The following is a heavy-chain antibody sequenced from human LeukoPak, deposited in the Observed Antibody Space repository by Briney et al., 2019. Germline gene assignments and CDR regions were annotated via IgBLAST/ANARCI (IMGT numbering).Heavy chain of an antibody. CDR3: ARDLREKYSSSWAYFDY. V-gene: IGHV3-21*04. Sequence: ETLSLTCTVSGGSISSSSYYWGWIRQPPGKGLEWVSSISSSSSYIYYADSVKGRFTISRDNAKNSLYLQMNSLRAEDTALYYCARDLREKYSSSWAYFDYWGQGTLVTVSS. CDR2: ISSSSSYI. J-gene: IGHJ4*02. D-gene: IGHD6-13*01. CDR1: GGSISSSS.